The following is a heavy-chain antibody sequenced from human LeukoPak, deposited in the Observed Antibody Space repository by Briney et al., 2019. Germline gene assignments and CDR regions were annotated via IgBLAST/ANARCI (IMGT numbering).Heavy chain of an antibody. V-gene: IGHV4-30-4*08. CDR2: IYYSGST. CDR1: GGSISSGDYY. CDR3: ARDSGSGYYYPEYFQH. D-gene: IGHD3-22*01. J-gene: IGHJ1*01. Sequence: SETLSLTCTVSGGSISSGDYYWSWIRQLPGKGLEWIGYIYYSGSTYYNPSLKSRVTISVDTSKNQFSLKLSSVTAADTAVYYCARDSGSGYYYPEYFQHWGQGTLVTVSS.